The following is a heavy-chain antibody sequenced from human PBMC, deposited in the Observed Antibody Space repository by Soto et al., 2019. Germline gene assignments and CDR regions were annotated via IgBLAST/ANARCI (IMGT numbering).Heavy chain of an antibody. CDR1: GYTFTSYG. CDR2: ISAYNGNT. V-gene: IGHV1-18*01. J-gene: IGHJ3*02. CDR3: ARGNILTGYYFVGASGDAFDI. Sequence: ASVKVSCKASGYTFTSYGISWVRQAPGQGLEWMGWISAYNGNTNYAQKLQGRVTMTTDTSTSIAYMELRSLRSDDTAVYYCARGNILTGYYFVGASGDAFDIWGQGTMVTVSS. D-gene: IGHD3-9*01.